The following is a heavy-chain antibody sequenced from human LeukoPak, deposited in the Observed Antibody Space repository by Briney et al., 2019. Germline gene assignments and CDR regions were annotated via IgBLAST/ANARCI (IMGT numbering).Heavy chain of an antibody. J-gene: IGHJ6*02. Sequence: ASVKVSCKASGYTFTSYYMHWVRQAPGQGLEWMGIINPSGGSTSYAQKFQGRVTMTRDTSTSTVYMELSSLRSEGTAVYYCARGYSYGYGYYYYYGMDVWGQGTTVTVSS. CDR1: GYTFTSYY. CDR2: INPSGGST. CDR3: ARGYSYGYGYYYYYGMDV. V-gene: IGHV1-46*01. D-gene: IGHD5-18*01.